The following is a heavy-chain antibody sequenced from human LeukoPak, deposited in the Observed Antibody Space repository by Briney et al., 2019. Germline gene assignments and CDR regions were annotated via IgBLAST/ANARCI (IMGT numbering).Heavy chain of an antibody. CDR3: AKDLHGGCSSDY. CDR1: GFTFNNFG. J-gene: IGHJ4*02. D-gene: IGHD4-23*01. V-gene: IGHV3-30*02. Sequence: PGGSLRLSCAASGFTFNNFGMHWVRQAPGKGLEWVSFIGYEGVHKYYADSVKGRFTISKDNSKATLYLQMNSLRPEDTAVYYCAKDLHGGCSSDYWGQGTLVTVFS. CDR2: IGYEGVHK.